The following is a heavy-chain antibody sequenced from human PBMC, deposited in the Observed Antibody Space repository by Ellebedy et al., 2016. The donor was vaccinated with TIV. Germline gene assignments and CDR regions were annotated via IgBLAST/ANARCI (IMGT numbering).Heavy chain of an antibody. CDR3: AREGGDDGGTRSDY. V-gene: IGHV4-30-2*01. CDR1: GGSVSSGGYS. D-gene: IGHD2-15*01. J-gene: IGHJ4*02. CDR2: IYHSGST. Sequence: SETLSLXCAVSGGSVSSGGYSWSWIRQPPGKGLEWVGYIYHSGSTNYNPSLKSRVTISLDTSKNQFSLKLSSVTAADTAVYYCAREGGDDGGTRSDYWGQGTLVAVSS.